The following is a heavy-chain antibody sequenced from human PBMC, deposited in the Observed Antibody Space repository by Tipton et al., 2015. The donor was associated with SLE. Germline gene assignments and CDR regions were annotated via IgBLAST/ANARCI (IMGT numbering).Heavy chain of an antibody. D-gene: IGHD2-15*01. V-gene: IGHV4-31*03. Sequence: TLSLTCTVSGGSISSGGYYWSWIRQHPGKGLEWIGYIYYSGSTNYNPSLKSRVTISVDTSKNQFSLKLSSVTAADTAVYYCARHRFQSFTVVNWGQGTLVTVSS. J-gene: IGHJ4*02. CDR3: ARHRFQSFTVVN. CDR1: GGSISSGGYY. CDR2: IYYSGST.